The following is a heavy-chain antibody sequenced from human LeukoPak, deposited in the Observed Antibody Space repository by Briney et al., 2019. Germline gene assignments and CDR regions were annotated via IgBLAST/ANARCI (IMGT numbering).Heavy chain of an antibody. CDR3: ARDASSSWYSFDY. D-gene: IGHD6-13*01. J-gene: IGHJ4*02. CDR2: IYTSGST. CDR1: GGSISSYY. V-gene: IGHV4-4*07. Sequence: SETLSLTCTVSGGSISSYYWSWLRQPAGKGLEWIGRIYTSGSTNYNPSLKSRVTMSVDTSKNQFSLKLSSVTAADTVVYYCARDASSSWYSFDYWGQGTLVTVSS.